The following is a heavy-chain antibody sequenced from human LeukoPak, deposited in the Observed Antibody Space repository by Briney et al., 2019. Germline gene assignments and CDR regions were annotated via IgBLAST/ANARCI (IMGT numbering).Heavy chain of an antibody. Sequence: PSETLSLTCTVSGGSISSSSYYWGWIRQPPGKGLEWTGSIYYSGSTYYNPSLKSRVTISVDTSKNQFSLKLSSVTAADTAAYYCASGEMVQYYYMDVWGKGTTVTVSS. CDR1: GGSISSSSYY. D-gene: IGHD2-8*01. V-gene: IGHV4-39*07. CDR2: IYYSGST. J-gene: IGHJ6*03. CDR3: ASGEMVQYYYMDV.